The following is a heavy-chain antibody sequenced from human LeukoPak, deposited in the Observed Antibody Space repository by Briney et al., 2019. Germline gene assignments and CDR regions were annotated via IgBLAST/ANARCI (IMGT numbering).Heavy chain of an antibody. CDR1: GGSISSGGYY. CDR2: IYYSGST. Sequence: PSQTLSLTCTVSGGSISSGGYYWSWICQHPGKGLEWIGYIYYSGSTYYNPSLKSRVTISVDTSKNQFSLKLSSVTAADTAVYYCARVISCSGGSCFDGMVDYWGQGTLVTVSS. D-gene: IGHD2-15*01. V-gene: IGHV4-31*03. CDR3: ARVISCSGGSCFDGMVDY. J-gene: IGHJ4*02.